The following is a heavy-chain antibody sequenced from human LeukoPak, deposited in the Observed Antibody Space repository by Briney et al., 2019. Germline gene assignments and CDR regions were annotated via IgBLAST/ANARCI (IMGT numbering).Heavy chain of an antibody. V-gene: IGHV3-15*01. CDR1: GFAFSNAW. Sequence: GGSLRLSCAASGFAFSNAWMNWVRQAPGKGLEWVGRIKNKIASGTTDYAAPVKGRFTISRDDSKNTLFLQMNSLKTEDTAMYYCTTNDAFDIWGQGTMVTVSS. CDR3: TTNDAFDI. CDR2: IKNKIASGTT. J-gene: IGHJ3*02.